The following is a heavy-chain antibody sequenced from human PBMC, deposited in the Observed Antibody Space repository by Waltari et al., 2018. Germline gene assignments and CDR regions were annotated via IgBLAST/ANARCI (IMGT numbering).Heavy chain of an antibody. V-gene: IGHV1-69*01. CDR3: ARAMWAGGSGGSCYDY. J-gene: IGHJ4*02. D-gene: IGHD2-15*01. CDR1: GGTFRSYA. Sequence: QVQLVQSGAVVKKPGSSVKVSCKASGGTFRSYAIRSVRQAPGQGLEWMGGIIPIFGTANYAQKFQGRVTITADESTSTAYMELSSLRSEDTAVYYCARAMWAGGSGGSCYDYWGQGTLVTVSS. CDR2: IIPIFGTA.